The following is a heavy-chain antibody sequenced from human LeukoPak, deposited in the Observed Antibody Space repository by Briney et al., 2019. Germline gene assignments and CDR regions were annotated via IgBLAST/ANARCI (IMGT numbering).Heavy chain of an antibody. CDR3: ARKALMAVTSGVFDI. V-gene: IGHV4-4*02. J-gene: IGHJ3*02. Sequence: SGTLSLTFAVSGGSIISSNWWSWVRQPPGKGLEWIGEIYHSGSPNYTPSLKSRVTVSIDKSKNQFSLKLSSVTAADTAIYYCARKALMAVTSGVFDIWGQGTMVTVSS. CDR2: IYHSGSP. CDR1: GGSIISSNW. D-gene: IGHD5-24*01.